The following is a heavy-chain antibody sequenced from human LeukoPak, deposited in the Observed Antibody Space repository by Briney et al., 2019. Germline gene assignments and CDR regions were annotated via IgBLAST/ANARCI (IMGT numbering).Heavy chain of an antibody. CDR3: AKDSWEVGATAEIDY. CDR2: IRYDGSDK. J-gene: IGHJ4*02. V-gene: IGHV3-30*02. CDR1: GFTFSNYG. Sequence: PGGSLRLSCAAPGFTFSNYGMHWVRQAPGKGLKWVAFIRYDGSDKYYADSLKGRFIISRDNSKNTLYLQMSSLRTEDTAVFYCAKDSWEVGATAEIDYWGQGTLVTVSS. D-gene: IGHD1-26*01.